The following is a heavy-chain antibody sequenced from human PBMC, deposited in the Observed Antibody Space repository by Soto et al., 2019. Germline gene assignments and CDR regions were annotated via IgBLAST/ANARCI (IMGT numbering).Heavy chain of an antibody. CDR3: AIWSSKNWNYHYYYYYMDV. Sequence: GGSLRLSCAASGFTFSSYWMHWVRQAPGKGLVWATRINSDGSTTSYADSVKGRFTISRDNAKNTLYLQMNSLRAEDTAVYYCAIWSSKNWNYHYYYYYMDVWGKGTTVTVSS. D-gene: IGHD1-7*01. V-gene: IGHV3-74*01. J-gene: IGHJ6*03. CDR1: GFTFSSYW. CDR2: INSDGSTT.